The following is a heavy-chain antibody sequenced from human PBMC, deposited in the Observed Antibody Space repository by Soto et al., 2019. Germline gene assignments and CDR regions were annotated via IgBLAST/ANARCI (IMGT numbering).Heavy chain of an antibody. D-gene: IGHD6-19*01. CDR1: GFTFSSYG. Sequence: PGGSLRLSCAASGFTFSSYGMHWVRQAPGKGLEWVAVILYDGSKKYYADSVKGRFTISRDNSKNTMYLQMSSLRGEDMALYYCVKDGSSGWPYFGDMDVWGRGTTVTVSS. CDR3: VKDGSSGWPYFGDMDV. J-gene: IGHJ6*02. CDR2: ILYDGSKK. V-gene: IGHV3-30*18.